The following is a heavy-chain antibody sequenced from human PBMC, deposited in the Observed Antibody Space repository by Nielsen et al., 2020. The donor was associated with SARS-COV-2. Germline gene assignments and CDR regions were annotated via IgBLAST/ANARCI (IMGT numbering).Heavy chain of an antibody. D-gene: IGHD3-3*01. CDR2: IYSGGST. CDR3: ARGGIHTIFGVSYYYYYMDV. Sequence: GESLKISCAASGFTVSSNYMSWVRQAPGKGLEWVSVIYSGGSTYYADSVKGRFTISRDNSKNTLYLQMNSLRAEDTAVYYCARGGIHTIFGVSYYYYYMDVWGKGTTVIVSS. V-gene: IGHV3-66*01. J-gene: IGHJ6*03. CDR1: GFTVSSNY.